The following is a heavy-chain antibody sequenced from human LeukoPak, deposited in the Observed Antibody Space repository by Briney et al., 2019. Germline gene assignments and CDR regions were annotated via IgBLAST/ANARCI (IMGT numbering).Heavy chain of an antibody. CDR2: IRYDGSNK. V-gene: IGHV3-30*02. D-gene: IGHD4-17*01. Sequence: GGSLRLSCAASGFTFSSYGMHWVRQAPGKGLEWVAFIRYDGSNKYYADSVKGRFTISRDNAKNSLYLQMNSLRAEDTAVYYCARGEDYGFKDYYFDYWGQGTLVTVSS. CDR3: ARGEDYGFKDYYFDY. CDR1: GFTFSSYG. J-gene: IGHJ4*02.